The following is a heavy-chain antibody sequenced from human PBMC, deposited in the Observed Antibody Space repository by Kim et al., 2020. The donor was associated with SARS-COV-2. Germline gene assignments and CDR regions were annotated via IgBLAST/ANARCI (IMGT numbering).Heavy chain of an antibody. CDR2: INHSGTT. D-gene: IGHD2-8*02. V-gene: IGHV4-34*01. J-gene: IGHJ6*02. CDR3: ARGRAGVVPSPVLGLGPYYHFYAMDV. CDR1: GGSFSDYR. Sequence: SETLSLTCAVYGGSFSDYRWSWIRQPPGRGLEWVGEINHSGTTNLSPSFKSRSTISVDTSKSQISLRLKSMTATDAAVYYCARGRAGVVPSPVLGLGPYYHFYAMDVWRRGTAVAVPS.